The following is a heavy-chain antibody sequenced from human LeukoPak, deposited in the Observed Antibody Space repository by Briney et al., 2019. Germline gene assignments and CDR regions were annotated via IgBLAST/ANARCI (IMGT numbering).Heavy chain of an antibody. CDR3: ARDGDGYPSGNWFDP. V-gene: IGHV1-69*04. J-gene: IGHJ5*02. Sequence: SVKVSCKASVGTFSSYAISWVRQAPGQGLEWMGRIIPIFGIANYAQKFQGRVTITADKSTSTAYMELSSLRSEDTAVYYCARDGDGYPSGNWFDPWGQGTLVTVSS. D-gene: IGHD5-24*01. CDR2: IIPIFGIA. CDR1: VGTFSSYA.